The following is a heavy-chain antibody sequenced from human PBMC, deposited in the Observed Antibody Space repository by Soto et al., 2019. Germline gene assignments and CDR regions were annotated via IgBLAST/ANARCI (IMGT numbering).Heavy chain of an antibody. D-gene: IGHD2-21*02. V-gene: IGHV4-59*01. CDR3: ARDRLAYCGGDCSTDAFDI. J-gene: IGHJ3*02. CDR1: GGSISSYY. Sequence: SETLSLTCTVSGGSISSYYWSWIRQPPGKGLEWIGYIYYSGSTNYNPSLKSRVTISVDTSKNQFSLKLSSVTAADTAVYYCARDRLAYCGGDCSTDAFDIWGQGIMVTVSS. CDR2: IYYSGST.